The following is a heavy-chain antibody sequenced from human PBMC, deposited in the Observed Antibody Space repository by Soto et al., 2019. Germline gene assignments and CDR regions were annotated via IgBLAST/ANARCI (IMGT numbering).Heavy chain of an antibody. Sequence: SETLSLTYTVSGGSVSSTINYWGWIRQPPGKGLEWIGSVYSGSTHYNPSLESRVTISADTSENQLSLKVTSVTAADTAVYYCAGQLGGYYFMDVWGKGTTVTVSS. V-gene: IGHV4-39*01. CDR2: VYSGST. CDR1: GGSVSSTINY. J-gene: IGHJ6*03. D-gene: IGHD1-26*01. CDR3: AGQLGGYYFMDV.